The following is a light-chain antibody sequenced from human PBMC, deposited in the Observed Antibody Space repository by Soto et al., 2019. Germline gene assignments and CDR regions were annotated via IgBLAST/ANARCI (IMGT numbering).Light chain of an antibody. V-gene: IGKV3-20*01. CDR2: DAS. CDR3: QQCASSPLT. Sequence: EIVLTQSPGTLSLSPGERATLSCRASQTVGGNYLAWYQQKAGQAPRLLIYDASRRATGIPDRFSGGGSGTDFTLTISRLEPEDFAVYYCQQCASSPLTFGGGTKVEIK. J-gene: IGKJ4*01. CDR1: QTVGGNY.